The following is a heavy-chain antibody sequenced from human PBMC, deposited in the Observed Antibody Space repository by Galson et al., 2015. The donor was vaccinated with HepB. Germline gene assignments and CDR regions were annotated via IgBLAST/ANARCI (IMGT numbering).Heavy chain of an antibody. CDR2: ISSSGTTI. Sequence: SLRLSCAASGFTFSDYHMSWIRQAPGKGLEWVSYISSSGTTIYYADSVKGRFTISRDNAKNSLYLQMNSLRAEDTALYYCARVYCSSTSCYYYYGMDVWGQGTTVTVSS. J-gene: IGHJ6*02. CDR1: GFTFSDYH. V-gene: IGHV3-11*01. D-gene: IGHD2-2*01. CDR3: ARVYCSSTSCYYYYGMDV.